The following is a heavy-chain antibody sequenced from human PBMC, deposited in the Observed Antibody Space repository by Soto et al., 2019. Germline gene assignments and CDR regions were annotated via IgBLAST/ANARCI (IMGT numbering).Heavy chain of an antibody. V-gene: IGHV3-23*01. CDR1: GFTFSSYA. CDR2: ISGSGGST. Sequence: EVQLLESGGGLVQPGGSLRLSCAASGFTFSSYAMSWVRQAPGKGLEWVSAISGSGGSTYYADSVKGRFTISRDNSKNTLYLQMNSLRAEDTAVYYCASSRGGSSSVFSLSDSYGMDVWGQGTTVTVSS. D-gene: IGHD6-6*01. J-gene: IGHJ6*02. CDR3: ASSRGGSSSVFSLSDSYGMDV.